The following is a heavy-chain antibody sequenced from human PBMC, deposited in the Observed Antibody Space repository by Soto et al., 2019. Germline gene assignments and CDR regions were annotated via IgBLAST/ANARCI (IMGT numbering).Heavy chain of an antibody. D-gene: IGHD2-15*01. Sequence: SETLSLTCTVSGGSISSYYWSWIRQPPGKGLEWIGYIYYSGSTNYNPSLKRRVTISVDTSKNQFSLKLSSVTAADTAVYYCARQEGYCSGGSCYSAFDIWGQGTMVTVSS. CDR2: IYYSGST. CDR1: GGSISSYY. CDR3: ARQEGYCSGGSCYSAFDI. J-gene: IGHJ3*02. V-gene: IGHV4-59*08.